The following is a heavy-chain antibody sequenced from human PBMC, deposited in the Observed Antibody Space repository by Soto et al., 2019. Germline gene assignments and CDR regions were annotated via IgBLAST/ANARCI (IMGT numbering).Heavy chain of an antibody. CDR1: GYTFTSYS. Sequence: ASVKVSCKAYGYTFTSYSMHWVRQAPGQRLEWMGWINAGNGNTKYSQKFQGRVTITRDTSASTAYMELSSLRSEDTAVYYCARLGIAAAGPDYWGQGTLVTVSS. D-gene: IGHD6-13*01. V-gene: IGHV1-3*01. J-gene: IGHJ4*02. CDR3: ARLGIAAAGPDY. CDR2: INAGNGNT.